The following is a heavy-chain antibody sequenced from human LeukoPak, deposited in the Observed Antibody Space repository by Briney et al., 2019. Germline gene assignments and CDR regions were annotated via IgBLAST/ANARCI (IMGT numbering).Heavy chain of an antibody. CDR1: GFTFSNFW. CDR3: ARDHLYCTNGVCYNWFDP. CDR2: IKQDETEK. D-gene: IGHD2-8*01. V-gene: IGHV3-7*01. J-gene: IGHJ5*02. Sequence: GGSLRLSCTASGFTFSNFWMGWVRQAPGKGLEWVANIKQDETEKFYLGSVKGRFTISRDNSKNTLYLQMNSLRAEDTAVYYCARDHLYCTNGVCYNWFDPWGQGTLVTVSS.